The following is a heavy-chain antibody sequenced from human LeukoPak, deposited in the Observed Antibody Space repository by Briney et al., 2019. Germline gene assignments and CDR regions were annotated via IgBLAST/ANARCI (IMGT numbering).Heavy chain of an antibody. CDR2: INHSGST. J-gene: IGHJ5*02. V-gene: IGHV4-34*01. CDR3: ARKRQLIGFDP. Sequence: SETLSLTCAVYGGSFSGYYWSWIRQPPGKGLVWIGEINHSGSTNYNPSLKSRVTISVDTSKNQFSLKLSSVTAADTAVYYCARKRQLIGFDPWGQGTLVTVSS. CDR1: GGSFSGYY. D-gene: IGHD6-13*01.